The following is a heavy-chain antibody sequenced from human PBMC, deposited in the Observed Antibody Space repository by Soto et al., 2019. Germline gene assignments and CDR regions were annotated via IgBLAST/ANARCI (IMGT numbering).Heavy chain of an antibody. CDR1: GGSFSGYY. Sequence: PSETLSLTCAVYGGSFSGYYWSWIRQPPGKGLEWIGETHHSGSTAYNPSLKSRVTISVDTSRNQFSLKLNSVTAADTAVYYCARTTAAIHLNYWSQGTLVTVSS. J-gene: IGHJ4*02. CDR2: THHSGST. V-gene: IGHV4-34*01. D-gene: IGHD2-21*02. CDR3: ARTTAAIHLNY.